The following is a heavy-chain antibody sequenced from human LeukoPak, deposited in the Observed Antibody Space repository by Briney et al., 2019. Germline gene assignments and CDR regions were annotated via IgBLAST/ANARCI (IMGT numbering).Heavy chain of an antibody. CDR2: IIPMFGTA. D-gene: IGHD5-24*01. CDR1: GGTFSSYA. J-gene: IGHJ6*03. Sequence: GASVKVSCKASGGTFSSYAIRWVRQAPVQGLEWMGGIIPMFGTADYAQKLQGRVTITADKSTSTAYMELSSLRSEDTAVYYCARGGDGYNLDYYYYMDVWGKGTTVTVSS. V-gene: IGHV1-69*06. CDR3: ARGGDGYNLDYYYYMDV.